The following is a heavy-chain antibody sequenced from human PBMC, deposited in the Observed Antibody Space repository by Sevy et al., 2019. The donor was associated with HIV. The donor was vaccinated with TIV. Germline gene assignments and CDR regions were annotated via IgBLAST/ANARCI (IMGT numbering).Heavy chain of an antibody. CDR3: ARLTSMPTSDLYGMDV. Sequence: ASVKVSCKASGYTFTDYYIHWVRQAPGQGLEWMAWINPNDGVTNYAQRFQGGVTVTRDTSISTAYMELRRLRSDDTAIYYCARLTSMPTSDLYGMDVWGQGTTVTVSS. CDR2: INPNDGVT. CDR1: GYTFTDYY. V-gene: IGHV1-2*02. J-gene: IGHJ6*02. D-gene: IGHD2-2*01.